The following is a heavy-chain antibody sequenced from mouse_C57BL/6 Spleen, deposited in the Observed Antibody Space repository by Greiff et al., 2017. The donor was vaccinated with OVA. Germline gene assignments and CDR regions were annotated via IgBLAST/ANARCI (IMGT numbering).Heavy chain of an antibody. V-gene: IGHV5-16*01. CDR3: ARDPPYFDY. Sequence: DVKLVESEGGLVQPGSSMKLSCTASGFTFSDYYMAWVRQVPEKGLEWVANINYDGSSTYYLDSLKSRFIISRDNAKNILYLQMSSLKSEDTATYYCARDPPYFDYWGQGTTLTVSS. CDR2: INYDGSST. CDR1: GFTFSDYY. J-gene: IGHJ2*01.